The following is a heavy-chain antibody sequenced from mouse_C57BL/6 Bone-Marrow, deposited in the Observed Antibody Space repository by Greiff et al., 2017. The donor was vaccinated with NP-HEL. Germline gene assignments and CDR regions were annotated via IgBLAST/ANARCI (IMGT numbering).Heavy chain of an antibody. CDR1: GFTFSSYA. D-gene: IGHD1-2*01. CDR3: ANYYGFYAMDY. J-gene: IGHJ4*01. CDR2: ISDGGSYT. Sequence: EVQLVESGGGLVKPGGSLKLSCAASGFTFSSYAMSWVRQTPEKRLEWVATISDGGSYTYYTDDVQGRFTISRDNAKNNLYLQMSHLKSEDTSMYYCANYYGFYAMDYWGQGTSVTVSS. V-gene: IGHV5-4*01.